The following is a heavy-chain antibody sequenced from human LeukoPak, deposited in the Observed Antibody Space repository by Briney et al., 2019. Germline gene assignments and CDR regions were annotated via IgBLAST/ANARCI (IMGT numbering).Heavy chain of an antibody. V-gene: IGHV3-48*04. D-gene: IGHD2-21*01. J-gene: IGHJ1*01. Sequence: PGGSLRLSCAASGVMFPSYWMTWVRQAPAKGLEWVSYISSSGSTMHYADSVKGRFTISRDNAKNSLYLQMNSPRAEDTAVYYCARTAINVFQHWGQGTLVTVSS. CDR1: GVMFPSYW. CDR2: ISSSGSTM. CDR3: ARTAINVFQH.